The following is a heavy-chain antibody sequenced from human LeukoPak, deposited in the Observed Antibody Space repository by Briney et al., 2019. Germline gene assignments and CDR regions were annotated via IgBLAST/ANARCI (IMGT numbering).Heavy chain of an antibody. CDR1: GGSLSNYY. Sequence: PSETLSLTCAVSGGSLSNYYWGWIRQPPGKGLEWIGDIYHTGSTNYNPSLKSRVTMSVDTSKNQFSLKLSSVTAADTAVYYCARGYYYYGMDVWGQGTTVTVSS. CDR2: IYHTGST. CDR3: ARGYYYYGMDV. J-gene: IGHJ6*02. V-gene: IGHV4-59*12.